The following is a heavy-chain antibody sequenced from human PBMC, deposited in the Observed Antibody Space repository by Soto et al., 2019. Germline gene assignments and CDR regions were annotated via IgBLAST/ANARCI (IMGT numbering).Heavy chain of an antibody. J-gene: IGHJ4*02. CDR3: ARFRDPELRY. V-gene: IGHV5-51*01. CDR1: GYIFTSYW. CDR2: IYPGDSDT. Sequence: GESLKISCNGSGYIFTSYWIGWGRQMPGKGLEWMGIIYPGDSDTRYSPSFQGQVTISADKSISTAYLQWSSLKASDTAMYYCARFRDPELRYWGQGTLVTVSS. D-gene: IGHD1-7*01.